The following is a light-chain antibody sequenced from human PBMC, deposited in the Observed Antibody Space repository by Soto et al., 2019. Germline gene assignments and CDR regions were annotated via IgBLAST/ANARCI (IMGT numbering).Light chain of an antibody. Sequence: DIQMTQSPSSLSASLGNIVSITCRASQSISTYLNWYQKKPGKAPNLLIYDASRLQSGVPSRFSGSGGGTDFTLSISSVQPEDFATYFCQQSYMDPITFGQGTRLEI. V-gene: IGKV1-39*01. CDR3: QQSYMDPIT. CDR1: QSISTY. CDR2: DAS. J-gene: IGKJ5*01.